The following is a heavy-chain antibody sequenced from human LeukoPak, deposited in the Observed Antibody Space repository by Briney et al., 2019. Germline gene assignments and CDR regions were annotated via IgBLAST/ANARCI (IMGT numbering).Heavy chain of an antibody. Sequence: GGSLRLSCAASGFTFSSYEMNWVRQAPGKGLEWVSYISSTSGSTIYYADSVKGRFTISRDNAKNSLYLQMNSLRAEDTAVYYCVGLGTNYYGLRWGQGTLVTVSS. CDR1: GFTFSSYE. D-gene: IGHD3-10*01. CDR3: VGLGTNYYGLR. V-gene: IGHV3-48*03. CDR2: ISSTSGSTI. J-gene: IGHJ4*02.